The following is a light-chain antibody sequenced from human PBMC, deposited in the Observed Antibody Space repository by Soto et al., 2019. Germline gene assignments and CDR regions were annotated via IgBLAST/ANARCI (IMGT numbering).Light chain of an antibody. CDR1: QILLHSDGKTY. CDR2: EVS. V-gene: IGKV2-29*03. J-gene: IGKJ1*01. CDR3: MQAIDIPWT. Sequence: VMPQTPLSLSILPGQTASISCKSSQILLHSDGKTYFYWYVQKAGQAPQPLIYEVSNRFSGVPERFSGSGSRTDFTLKISRVEADDVGIYYCMQAIDIPWTFGQGTKVDIK.